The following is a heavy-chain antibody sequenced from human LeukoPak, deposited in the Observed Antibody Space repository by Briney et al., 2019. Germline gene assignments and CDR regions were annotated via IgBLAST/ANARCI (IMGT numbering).Heavy chain of an antibody. CDR1: GFTFSSYS. V-gene: IGHV3-48*04. J-gene: IGHJ4*02. Sequence: PGGSLRLSCAASGFTFSSYSMNWVRQAPRKGLEWVSYISSSSSTIYYADSVKGRFTISRDNAKNSLYLQMNSLRAEDTAVYYCARDRDGGAPTDWGQGTLVTASS. D-gene: IGHD1-26*01. CDR2: ISSSSSTI. CDR3: ARDRDGGAPTD.